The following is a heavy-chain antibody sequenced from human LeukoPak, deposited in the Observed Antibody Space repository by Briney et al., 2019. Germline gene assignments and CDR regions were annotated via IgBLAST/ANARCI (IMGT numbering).Heavy chain of an antibody. CDR2: IGTTSYT. D-gene: IGHD3-10*01. J-gene: IGHJ4*02. CDR3: ATEGRGVHFDS. CDR1: GFIFSSYG. Sequence: KSGGSLRLSCAASGFIFSSYGMNWVRQAPGKGLEWVASIGTTSYTYYTDSVKGRFTISRDNAKISLYLQMNSLRAEDTAVYYRATEGRGVHFDSWGQGTLVTVSS. V-gene: IGHV3-21*01.